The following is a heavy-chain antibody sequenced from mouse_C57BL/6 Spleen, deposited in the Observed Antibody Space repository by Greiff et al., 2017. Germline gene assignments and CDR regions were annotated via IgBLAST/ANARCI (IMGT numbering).Heavy chain of an antibody. D-gene: IGHD2-2*01. J-gene: IGHJ2*01. CDR1: GYTFTSYG. V-gene: IGHV1-81*01. Sequence: QVQLQQSGAELARPGASVKLSCKASGYTFTSYGISWVKQRTGQGLEWIGEIYPRSGNTYYNEKFKGKATLTADKSSSTAYMELRSLTSEDSAVYFCAREGLPLYFDYWGQGTTLTVSS. CDR3: AREGLPLYFDY. CDR2: IYPRSGNT.